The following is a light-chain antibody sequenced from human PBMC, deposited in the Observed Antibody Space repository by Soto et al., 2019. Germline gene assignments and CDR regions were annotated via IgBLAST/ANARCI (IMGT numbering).Light chain of an antibody. CDR2: EVS. J-gene: IGLJ3*02. Sequence: QSALTQPASVSGSPGQSITISCTGTSSDVGGYNYFSWYQQHPGKAPKLLIYEVSNRPSGVSNRFSGSKSGNTASLTISGLQAEDEAEYYWSLFTNSRTRVFGGGNQLNVL. CDR3: SLFTNSRTRV. CDR1: SSDVGGYNY. V-gene: IGLV2-14*01.